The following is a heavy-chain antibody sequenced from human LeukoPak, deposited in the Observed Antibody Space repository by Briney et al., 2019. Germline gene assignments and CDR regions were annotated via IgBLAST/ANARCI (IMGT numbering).Heavy chain of an antibody. V-gene: IGHV4-59*08. J-gene: IGHJ4*02. CDR1: NSSISRYY. CDR2: IYYSGST. D-gene: IGHD6-6*01. CDR3: ARHYLYSGSPPFDN. Sequence: SETLSLTCTVSNSSISRYYWSWIRQPPGKGLEWIGYIYYSGSTNYNPSLKSRVTISVDTFKRQFSLKLSCVTSAVTAEYYCARHYLYSGSPPFDNWGQGTLVTVSS.